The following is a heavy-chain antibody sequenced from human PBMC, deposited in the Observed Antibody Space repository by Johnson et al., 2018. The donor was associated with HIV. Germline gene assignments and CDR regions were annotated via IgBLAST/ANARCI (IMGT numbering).Heavy chain of an antibody. CDR3: ARDTTMIVVSDAFDI. V-gene: IGHV3-30-3*01. CDR1: GFTFSSYA. J-gene: IGHJ3*02. Sequence: VQLVESGGGVVQPGRYLRLSCAASGFTFSSYAMHWVRQAPGKGLEWVAVISYDGSNKYYADSVKGRFTISRDNAKNSLYLQMNSLRAEDTALYYCARDTTMIVVSDAFDIWGQGTMVTVSS. CDR2: ISYDGSNK. D-gene: IGHD3-22*01.